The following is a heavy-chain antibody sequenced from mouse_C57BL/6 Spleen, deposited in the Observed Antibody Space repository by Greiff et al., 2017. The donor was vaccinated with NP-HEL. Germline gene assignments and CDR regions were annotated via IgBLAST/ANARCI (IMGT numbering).Heavy chain of an antibody. CDR1: GYAFSSYW. CDR2: IYPGDGDT. J-gene: IGHJ1*03. V-gene: IGHV1-80*01. CDR3: ARSYGSPWYFDV. D-gene: IGHD1-1*01. Sequence: VKLQQSGAELVKPGASVKISCKASGYAFSSYWMNWVKQRPGKGLEWIGQIYPGDGDTNYNGKFKGKATLTADKSSSTAYMQLSSLTSEDSAVYFCARSYGSPWYFDVWGTGTTVTVSS.